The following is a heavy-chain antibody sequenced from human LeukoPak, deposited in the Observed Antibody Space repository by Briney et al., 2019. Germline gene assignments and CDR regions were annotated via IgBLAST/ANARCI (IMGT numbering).Heavy chain of an antibody. D-gene: IGHD6-13*01. CDR1: GYTFTSYG. V-gene: IGHV1-18*04. Sequence: AASVKVSCKASGYTFTSYGISWERQAPGQGLGWMGWISAYNGNTNYAQKLQGRVTMTTDTSTSTAYMELRSLRSDDTAVYYCARDLIQYSSSWYWFDPWGQGTLVTVSS. CDR2: ISAYNGNT. CDR3: ARDLIQYSSSWYWFDP. J-gene: IGHJ5*02.